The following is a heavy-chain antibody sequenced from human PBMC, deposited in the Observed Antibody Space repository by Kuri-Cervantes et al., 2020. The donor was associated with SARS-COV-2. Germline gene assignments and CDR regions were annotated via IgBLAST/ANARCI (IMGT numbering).Heavy chain of an antibody. CDR2: IYSGGST. D-gene: IGHD3-3*01. J-gene: IGHJ6*02. V-gene: IGHV3-53*01. Sequence: GESLKISCAASGFTVSSNYMSWVRQAPGKGLEWVSVIYSGGSTYYADSVKGRFTISRDNSKNTLYLQMNSLRAEDTAVYYCARDRYDFWSGLGYYYYGMDVWGQGTTATVSS. CDR3: ARDRYDFWSGLGYYYYGMDV. CDR1: GFTVSSNY.